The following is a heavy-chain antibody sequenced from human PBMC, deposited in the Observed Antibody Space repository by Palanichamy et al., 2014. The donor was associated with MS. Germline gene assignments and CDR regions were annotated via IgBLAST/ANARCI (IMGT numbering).Heavy chain of an antibody. Sequence: DVQLAESGGGLVQPGGSLRLSCVASGISVADNYMAWVRQAPGQGLEWVSLIYSDGTTYNREFVKGTTYNRDSVKGRFSISRDESKNTLFLQMNSLRREDTAVYFCASRGNRMGPPALAYWGQGTFVAVSS. CDR2: IYSDGTTYNREFVKGTT. CDR1: GISVADNY. D-gene: IGHD1-14*01. CDR3: ASRGNRMGPPALAY. J-gene: IGHJ4*02. V-gene: IGHV3-66*01.